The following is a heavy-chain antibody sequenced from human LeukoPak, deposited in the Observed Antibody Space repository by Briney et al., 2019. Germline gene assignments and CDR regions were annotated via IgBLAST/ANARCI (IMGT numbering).Heavy chain of an antibody. V-gene: IGHV3-33*01. J-gene: IGHJ5*02. D-gene: IGHD2-21*02. Sequence: GGSLRLSCAASGFTFSSYSMHWVRQAPGKGLEWVAVIWYDGSNKYYADSVKGRFTISRDNSKNTLYLQMNSLRAEDTAVYYCARDQDGVTSRYNWFDPWGQGTLVTVSS. CDR1: GFTFSSYS. CDR2: IWYDGSNK. CDR3: ARDQDGVTSRYNWFDP.